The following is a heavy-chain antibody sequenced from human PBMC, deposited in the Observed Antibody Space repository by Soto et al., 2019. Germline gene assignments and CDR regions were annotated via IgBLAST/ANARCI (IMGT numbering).Heavy chain of an antibody. CDR2: INPSGSNT. V-gene: IGHV1-46*01. Sequence: ASVKVSCKSSGYTFSSYHMHWVRRAPGQGLEWMGIINPSGSNTIYAQKLQGRVTMTRDTSTSTDYMELSSLRSDDTAVYFCARDNSVAAAGSWWFDPWGQGTLVTVSS. CDR3: ARDNSVAAAGSWWFDP. D-gene: IGHD6-13*01. J-gene: IGHJ5*02. CDR1: GYTFSSYH.